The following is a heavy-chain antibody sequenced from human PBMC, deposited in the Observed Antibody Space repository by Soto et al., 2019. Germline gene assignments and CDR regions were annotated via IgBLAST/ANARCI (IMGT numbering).Heavy chain of an antibody. V-gene: IGHV3-33*01. CDR1: GFTFNTYS. Sequence: GSLRLSCEASGFTFNTYSMHWVRQPPGKGLEWLAAIWYDGTQKYYADSVKGRFIISRDNSEKTLYLEMNSLRAEDTAVYYCARAGGTTVTGLWHFDSWGQGTLVTVSS. CDR2: IWYDGTQK. D-gene: IGHD4-17*01. CDR3: ARAGGTTVTGLWHFDS. J-gene: IGHJ4*02.